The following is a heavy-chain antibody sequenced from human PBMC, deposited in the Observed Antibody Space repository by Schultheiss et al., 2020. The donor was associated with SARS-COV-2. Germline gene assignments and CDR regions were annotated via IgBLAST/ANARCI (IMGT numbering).Heavy chain of an antibody. Sequence: GESLKISCAASGFTFSSYGMHWVRQAPGKGLEWVSYISSSGSTIYYADSVKGRFTISRDNAKNSLYLQMNSLRAEDTAVYYCARDSPTVTTYYYYGMDVWGQGTTVTVSS. J-gene: IGHJ6*02. CDR3: ARDSPTVTTYYYYGMDV. CDR2: ISSSGSTI. V-gene: IGHV3-48*04. D-gene: IGHD4-11*01. CDR1: GFTFSSYG.